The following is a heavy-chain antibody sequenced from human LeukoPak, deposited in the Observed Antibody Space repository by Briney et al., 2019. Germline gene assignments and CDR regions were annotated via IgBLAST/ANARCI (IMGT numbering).Heavy chain of an antibody. V-gene: IGHV1-69*05. J-gene: IGHJ5*02. CDR1: GGTFSSYA. Sequence: ASVKVSCKASGGTFSSYAISWVRQAPGQGLEWMGGIIPIFGTANYAQKFQGRVTITTDESTSTAYMEPSSLRSEDTAVYYCARDRDILTGYNWFDPWGQGTLVTVSS. CDR2: IIPIFGTA. CDR3: ARDRDILTGYNWFDP. D-gene: IGHD3-9*01.